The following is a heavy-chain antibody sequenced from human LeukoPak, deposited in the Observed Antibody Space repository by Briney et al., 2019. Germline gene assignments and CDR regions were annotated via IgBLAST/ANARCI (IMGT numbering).Heavy chain of an antibody. D-gene: IGHD2-15*01. V-gene: IGHV4-34*01. Sequence: SESLSLTCAVYGGSFSGYYWSRIRQPPGQGLEWIGGFNHSGSTNYNLSLNSRVTISVDTSKNQFSLKLSSVTAADTAVYYCARGGTCSGGSCYRRSSYWYFDLWGRGTLVTVSS. CDR2: FNHSGST. J-gene: IGHJ2*01. CDR3: ARGGTCSGGSCYRRSSYWYFDL. CDR1: GGSFSGYY.